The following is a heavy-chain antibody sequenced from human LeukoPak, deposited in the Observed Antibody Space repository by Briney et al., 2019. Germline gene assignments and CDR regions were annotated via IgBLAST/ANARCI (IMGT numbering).Heavy chain of an antibody. CDR1: GYTFTDYY. Sequence: DSVKVSCKASGYTFTDYYLHWVRQPPGQVLEWMGWINPNSGGANFALNFQGRVTMTRATSISTAYMELSRLTSDDTAVYYCARGVGSSWFDPWGQGTLVTVSS. V-gene: IGHV1-2*02. J-gene: IGHJ5*02. D-gene: IGHD6-13*01. CDR3: ARGVGSSWFDP. CDR2: INPNSGGA.